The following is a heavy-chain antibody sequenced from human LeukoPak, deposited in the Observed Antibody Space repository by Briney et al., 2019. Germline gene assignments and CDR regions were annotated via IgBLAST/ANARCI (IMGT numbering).Heavy chain of an antibody. V-gene: IGHV4-61*05. D-gene: IGHD3-22*01. CDR2: IYYSGST. Sequence: SETLSLTCTVSGGSISSSSYYWGWIRQPPGKGLEWIGYIYYSGSTNYNPSLKSRVTISVDTSKNQFSLKLSSVTAADTAVYYCAATYYDSSGPFDYWGQGTLVTVSS. J-gene: IGHJ4*02. CDR3: AATYYDSSGPFDY. CDR1: GGSISSSSYY.